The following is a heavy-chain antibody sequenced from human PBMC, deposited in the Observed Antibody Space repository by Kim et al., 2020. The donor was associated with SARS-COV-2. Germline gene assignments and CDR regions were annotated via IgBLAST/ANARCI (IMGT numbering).Heavy chain of an antibody. V-gene: IGHV4-38-2*02. CDR3: AREGAVAGPSIEY. Sequence: SETLSLTCTVSGYSISSGYYWVWIRQSPGKGLEWIGNIYHSGSTYYNPSLKSRVTISVDTSKNQFSLDVTSVTAADTDVYYCAREGAVAGPSIEYWGQGTLVTVSS. CDR1: GYSISSGYY. D-gene: IGHD6-19*01. J-gene: IGHJ4*02. CDR2: IYHSGST.